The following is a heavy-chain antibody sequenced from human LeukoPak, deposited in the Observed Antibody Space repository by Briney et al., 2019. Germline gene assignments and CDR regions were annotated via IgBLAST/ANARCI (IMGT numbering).Heavy chain of an antibody. J-gene: IGHJ6*03. V-gene: IGHV4-38-2*02. CDR2: IYHIGST. CDR3: ARGGYSSSWYGYYYYYMDV. Sequence: SETLSLTCTVSGYSISSGYYWGWIRQPPGKGLEWIGSIYHIGSTYDNPSFKSRLTISVDTSKNQFSLKLSSVTAADTAVYYCARGGYSSSWYGYYYYYMDVRGKGTTVTVSS. D-gene: IGHD6-13*01. CDR1: GYSISSGYY.